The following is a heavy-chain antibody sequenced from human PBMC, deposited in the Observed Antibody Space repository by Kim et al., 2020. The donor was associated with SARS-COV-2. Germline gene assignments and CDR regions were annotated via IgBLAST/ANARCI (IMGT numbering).Heavy chain of an antibody. CDR2: IYYSGSN. J-gene: IGHJ4*02. D-gene: IGHD6-13*01. CDR3: ARSPYSSWSPFDY. Sequence: SETLSLTCTVSGGSISSYYWSWIRQPPGKGLEWIGYIYYSGSNNYNPSLKSRVTISVDTSKNQFSLKLSSVTAADTAVYYCARSPYSSWSPFDYWGQGTLVTVSS. CDR1: GGSISSYY. V-gene: IGHV4-59*01.